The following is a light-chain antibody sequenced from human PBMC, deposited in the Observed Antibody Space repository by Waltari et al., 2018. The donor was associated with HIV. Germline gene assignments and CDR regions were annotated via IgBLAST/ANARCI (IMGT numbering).Light chain of an antibody. J-gene: IGLJ1*01. V-gene: IGLV1-44*01. CDR3: AAWDDSLNSYV. CDR2: RDV. CDR1: ISNIGSKT. Sequence: QSVLTQSPSASGTPGLRVIISCSGTISNIGSKTVNWYRQLPGTAPKLLIYRDVKRPSGVPDRFSGSKSGTSASLAISGLQSEDEADYYCAAWDDSLNSYVFGPGTKVTVL.